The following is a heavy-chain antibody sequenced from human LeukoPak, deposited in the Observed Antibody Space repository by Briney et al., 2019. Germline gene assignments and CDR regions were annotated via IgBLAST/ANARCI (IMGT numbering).Heavy chain of an antibody. CDR2: IRYDGTNK. V-gene: IGHV3-30*02. Sequence: GGSLRLSCSASGFTFNNYGMHWVRQAPGKGLEWVAYIRYDGTNKYYAESVKGRFTISRDNSKNTLYLQMNSLRAEDTAVYYCERHSGSYPDWGQGILVTVSS. D-gene: IGHD1-26*01. J-gene: IGHJ4*02. CDR1: GFTFNNYG. CDR3: ERHSGSYPD.